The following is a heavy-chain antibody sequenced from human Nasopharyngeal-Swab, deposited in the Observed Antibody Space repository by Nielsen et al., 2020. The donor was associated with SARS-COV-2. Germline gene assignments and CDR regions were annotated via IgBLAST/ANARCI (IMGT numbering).Heavy chain of an antibody. CDR2: IYYSGST. CDR1: GGSISSYY. Sequence: SETLSLTCTVSGGSISSYYWSWIRQPPGKGLEWIGYIYYSGSTNYNPSLKSRVTISVDTSKNQFSLKLSSVTAADTAVYYCARDIGVGLLDAFDIWGQGTMVTASS. V-gene: IGHV4-59*01. D-gene: IGHD2/OR15-2a*01. J-gene: IGHJ3*02. CDR3: ARDIGVGLLDAFDI.